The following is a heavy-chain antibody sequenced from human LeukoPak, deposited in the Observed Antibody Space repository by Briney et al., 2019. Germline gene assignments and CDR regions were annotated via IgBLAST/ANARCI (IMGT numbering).Heavy chain of an antibody. V-gene: IGHV3-23*01. J-gene: IGHJ4*02. CDR2: ISDTGRRT. D-gene: IGHD3-16*02. Sequence: RAGGSLRLSRAASGFTFNDYAMSWVRQAAGKGLEWVAGISDTGRRTYYTDSVKGRFTISRDDSKKTVSLQMNTLRAEDTAIYFCARHDSFIPYWGQGTLVTVSS. CDR3: ARHDSFIPY. CDR1: GFTFNDYA.